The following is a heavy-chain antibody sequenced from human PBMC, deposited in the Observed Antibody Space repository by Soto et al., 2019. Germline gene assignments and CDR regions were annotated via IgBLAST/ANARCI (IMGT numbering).Heavy chain of an antibody. CDR2: INPSGGST. V-gene: IGHV1-46*01. CDR1: GYTLSSYC. CDR3: ASSLGNSYAFDI. Sequence: AAVKVSCKASGYTLSSYCMYWVRQDPGQGLEWMGIINPSGGSTSYAQKFQGRVTMTRDMSTSTVYMELSSLRSEDTAVYYCASSLGNSYAFDIPGQRTMVIVS. D-gene: IGHD4-4*01. J-gene: IGHJ3*02.